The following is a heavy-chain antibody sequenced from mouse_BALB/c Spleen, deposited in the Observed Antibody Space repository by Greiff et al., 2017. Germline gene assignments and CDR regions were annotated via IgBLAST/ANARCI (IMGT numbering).Heavy chain of an antibody. J-gene: IGHJ2*01. Sequence: EVKLMESGGGLVKPGGSLKLSCAASGFTFSSYAMSWVRQSPEKRLEWVAEISSGGSYTYYPDTVTGRFTISRDNAKNTLYLEMSSLRSEDTAMYYCARENYGSSYFDYWGQGTTLTVSS. CDR3: ARENYGSSYFDY. CDR2: ISSGGSYT. CDR1: GFTFSSYA. D-gene: IGHD1-1*01. V-gene: IGHV5-9-4*01.